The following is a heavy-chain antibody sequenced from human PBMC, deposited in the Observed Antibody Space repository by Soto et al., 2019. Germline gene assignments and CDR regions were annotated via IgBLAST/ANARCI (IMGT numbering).Heavy chain of an antibody. CDR3: ARSVSVKWFGELLYFWFDP. Sequence: QVQLQESGPGLVKPSQTLSLTCTVSGGSISSGGYYWSWIRQHPGKGLEWIGYIYYSGSTYYNPSLKSRVTISVDTSKNQFSLKLSSVTAADTAVYYCARSVSVKWFGELLYFWFDPWGQGTLVTVSS. CDR1: GGSISSGGYY. J-gene: IGHJ5*02. CDR2: IYYSGST. V-gene: IGHV4-31*03. D-gene: IGHD3-10*01.